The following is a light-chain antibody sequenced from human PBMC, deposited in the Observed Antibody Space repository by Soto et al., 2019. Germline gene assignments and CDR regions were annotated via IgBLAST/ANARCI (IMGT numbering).Light chain of an antibody. CDR1: SSNIASNT. V-gene: IGLV1-44*01. CDR2: SND. CDR3: ASWDDRSNGHG. J-gene: IGLJ1*01. Sequence: QAVRTQPPSASGTPGQRVTVSCSGSSSNIASNTVNWYQQLPGTAPKLLIYSNDQRPSGVPDRFSASKSGTSASLAISGLQSEDEADYYCASWDDRSNGHGFGTGTQGTVL.